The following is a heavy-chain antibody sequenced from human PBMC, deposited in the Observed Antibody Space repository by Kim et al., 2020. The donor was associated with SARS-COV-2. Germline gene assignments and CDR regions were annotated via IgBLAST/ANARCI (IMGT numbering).Heavy chain of an antibody. CDR1: GFTFSSYG. CDR3: AKDRGYGSGTFYYYGMDV. CDR2: ILYDGSNK. Sequence: GGSLRLSCAASGFTFSSYGMHWVRQAPGKGLEWVAVILYDGSNKYYADSVKGRFTISRDNSKNTLYLQMNSLRAEDTAVYYCAKDRGYGSGTFYYYGMDVWGQGTPVTVSS. V-gene: IGHV3-30*18. D-gene: IGHD3-10*01. J-gene: IGHJ6*02.